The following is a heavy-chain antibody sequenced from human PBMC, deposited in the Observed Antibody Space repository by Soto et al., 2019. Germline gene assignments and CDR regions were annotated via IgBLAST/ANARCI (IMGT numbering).Heavy chain of an antibody. CDR1: GYTFTGYY. Sequence: ASVKVSCKASGYTFTGYYMHWVRQAPRQGLEWMGWINPNSGGTNYAQKFQGWVTMTRDTSISTAYMELSRLRSDDTAVYYCARGSDYGDSPGYYYYMDVWGKGTTVTVSS. CDR3: ARGSDYGDSPGYYYYMDV. V-gene: IGHV1-2*04. D-gene: IGHD4-17*01. J-gene: IGHJ6*03. CDR2: INPNSGGT.